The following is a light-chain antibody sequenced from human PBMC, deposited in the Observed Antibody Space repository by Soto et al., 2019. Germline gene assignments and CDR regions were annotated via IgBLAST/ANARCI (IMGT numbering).Light chain of an antibody. CDR1: SSNIGSNT. CDR2: TAG. CDR3: SAWDNSLNGYV. J-gene: IGLJ1*01. V-gene: IGLV1-44*01. Sequence: QSVLTQPPSASETPGQTVSISCSGGSSNIGSNTVAWYQHLPGTAPPRLIFTAGQRPSGVPGRFSGSKSGTSASLAISGLQSEDEGDYYCSAWDNSLNGYVFGPGTKLTVL.